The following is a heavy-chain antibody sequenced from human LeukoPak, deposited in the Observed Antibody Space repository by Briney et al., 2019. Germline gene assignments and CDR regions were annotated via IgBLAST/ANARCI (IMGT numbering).Heavy chain of an antibody. CDR2: ISGSGGST. V-gene: IGHV3-23*01. Sequence: GGSLRLSCAASGFTFSSYAMSWVRQAPGKGLEWVSAISGSGGSTYYADSVKGRFTISRDNSKNTLYLQMNSLRAEDTAVFYCAKFLPTHIVVANYYFDYWGQGTLVTVSS. J-gene: IGHJ4*02. CDR3: AKFLPTHIVVANYYFDY. CDR1: GFTFSSYA. D-gene: IGHD2-21*01.